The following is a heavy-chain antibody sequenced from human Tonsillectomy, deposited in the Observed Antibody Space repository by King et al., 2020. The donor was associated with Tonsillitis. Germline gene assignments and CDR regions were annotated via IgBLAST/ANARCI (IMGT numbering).Heavy chain of an antibody. D-gene: IGHD3-3*01. CDR2: IYYSGST. Sequence: QLQESGPGLVKPSETLSLTCTVSGGSISSSSYYWGWIRQPPGKGLEWIGSIYYSGSTYYNPSLKSRVTISVDTSKNQFSLKLSSLTAADTAVYYCARQHYEFWSGSPNWFDPWGQGTLVTVSS. V-gene: IGHV4-39*01. J-gene: IGHJ5*02. CDR3: ARQHYEFWSGSPNWFDP. CDR1: GGSISSSSYY.